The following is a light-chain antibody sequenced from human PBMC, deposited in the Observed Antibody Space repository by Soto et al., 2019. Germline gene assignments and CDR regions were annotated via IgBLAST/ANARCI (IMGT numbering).Light chain of an antibody. J-gene: IGKJ5*01. V-gene: IGKV1-16*02. CDR3: QQYNTYPIT. Sequence: DIQMTQSPFSLSASVGDRVTITCRASQAISNYLAWFQQKPGKAPKALIYGASRLVSGVPSKFSDSGSGTDFTLTISSLQPEDFAVYYCQQYNTYPITFGQGTRLEIK. CDR1: QAISNY. CDR2: GAS.